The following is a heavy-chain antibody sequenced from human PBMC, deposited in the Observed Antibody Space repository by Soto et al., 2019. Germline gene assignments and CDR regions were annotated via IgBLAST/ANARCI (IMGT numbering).Heavy chain of an antibody. CDR1: GYTFTSYG. V-gene: IGHV1-18*01. Sequence: QVQLVQSGAEVKKPGASVKVSCKASGYTFTSYGISWVRQAPGQGLEWMGWISAYNGNTNYAQKLQGRVTMTTDTSTSTAYMELRSLRSDDTAVYYCARELGYCSSTSCYSTIFCDSWGQGPLVTVSS. D-gene: IGHD2-2*01. CDR2: ISAYNGNT. J-gene: IGHJ4*02. CDR3: ARELGYCSSTSCYSTIFCDS.